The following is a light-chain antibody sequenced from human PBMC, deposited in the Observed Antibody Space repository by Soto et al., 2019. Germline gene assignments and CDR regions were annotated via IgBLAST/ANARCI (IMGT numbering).Light chain of an antibody. CDR3: CSYAGSRTPLI. Sequence: QSVLTQAASVSGSPGQSITISCTGTSSDVGSYNLVSWYQQHPGKAPKLMIYEVSKRPSGLSNRFSGSKSGNTASLTISGLQAEDEADYYCCSYAGSRTPLIFGTGTKLTV. CDR2: EVS. CDR1: SSDVGSYNL. J-gene: IGLJ1*01. V-gene: IGLV2-23*02.